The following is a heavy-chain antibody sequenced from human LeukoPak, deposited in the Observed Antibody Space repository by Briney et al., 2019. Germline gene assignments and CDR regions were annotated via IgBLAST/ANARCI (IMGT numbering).Heavy chain of an antibody. CDR2: ISGRSSTI. Sequence: GGSLRLSCTASAFTFSDYSMNWVRQAPGKGLEWVSYISGRSSTIYYADSVKGRFTISRDNAKNSMYLQMNSLRAEDTAVYYCARDRIKSGSYYFDYWGQGTLVTVSS. CDR1: AFTFSDYS. CDR3: ARDRIKSGSYYFDY. J-gene: IGHJ4*02. V-gene: IGHV3-48*01. D-gene: IGHD1-26*01.